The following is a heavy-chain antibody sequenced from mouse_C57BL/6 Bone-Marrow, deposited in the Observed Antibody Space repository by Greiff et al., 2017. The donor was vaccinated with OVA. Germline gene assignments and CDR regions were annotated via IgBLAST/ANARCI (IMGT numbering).Heavy chain of an antibody. J-gene: IGHJ4*01. CDR3: ARSAQATPYAMDY. D-gene: IGHD3-2*02. V-gene: IGHV1-64*01. CDR2: IHPNSGST. CDR1: GYTFTSYW. Sequence: QVQLQQPGAELVKPGASVKLSCKASGYTFTSYWMHWVKQRPGQGLEWIGMIHPNSGSTNYNEKFKSKATLAVDKSSSTAYMQLSSLTSEDSAVYYCARSAQATPYAMDYWGQGTSVTVSS.